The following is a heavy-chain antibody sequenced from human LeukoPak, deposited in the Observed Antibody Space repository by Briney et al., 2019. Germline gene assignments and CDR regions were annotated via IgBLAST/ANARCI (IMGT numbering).Heavy chain of an antibody. Sequence: PGRSLRLSCAASGFTVSSNYISWVRQAPGKGLEWVSLIYSGGNAYYADSVKGRFTISRDNSKNTLYLLMNSLRAEDTAVYYCARVHSDIFTGYFDYWGQGTLVTVSS. D-gene: IGHD3-9*01. CDR1: GFTVSSNY. CDR2: IYSGGNA. V-gene: IGHV3-66*01. J-gene: IGHJ4*02. CDR3: ARVHSDIFTGYFDY.